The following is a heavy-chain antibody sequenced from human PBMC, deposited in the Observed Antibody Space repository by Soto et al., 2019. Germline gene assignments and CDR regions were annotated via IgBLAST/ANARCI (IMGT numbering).Heavy chain of an antibody. J-gene: IGHJ5*02. CDR1: GFTFSSYW. V-gene: IGHV3-7*03. CDR2: IKQDGSEK. CDR3: ARGLNYYGSGSYYNEGWFDP. Sequence: EVQLVESGGGLVQPGGSLRLSCAASGFTFSSYWMSWVRQAPGKGLEWVANIKQDGSEKYYVDSVKGRFTISRDNAKNSLYLQMHSLRAEDTAVYYCARGLNYYGSGSYYNEGWFDPWGQGTLVTVSS. D-gene: IGHD3-10*01.